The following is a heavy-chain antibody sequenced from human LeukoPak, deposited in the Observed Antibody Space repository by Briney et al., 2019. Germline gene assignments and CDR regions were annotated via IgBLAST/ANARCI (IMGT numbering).Heavy chain of an antibody. D-gene: IGHD3-3*01. V-gene: IGHV1-2*02. CDR1: GYTFTGYY. J-gene: IGHJ3*02. Sequence: ASVKVSCKASGYTFTGYYMHWVRQAPGQGLEWMGWINPNSGGTNYAQKFQGRVPMTRDTSISTAYMELSRLRSDDTAAYYCARDFWSGYVDAFDIWGQGTMVTVSS. CDR3: ARDFWSGYVDAFDI. CDR2: INPNSGGT.